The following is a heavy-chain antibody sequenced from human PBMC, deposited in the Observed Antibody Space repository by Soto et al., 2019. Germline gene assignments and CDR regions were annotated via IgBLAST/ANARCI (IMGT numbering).Heavy chain of an antibody. Sequence: PSETRSRTCAVSAYSISSGYYWGWIRQPPGKGLEWIGNIYHSGSTYYNPSLKSRVTISVDTSKNQFSLKLSSVTAADTAVYYCAGIAARPDAYYGMDVWGQGTTVTVSS. CDR3: AGIAARPDAYYGMDV. CDR2: IYHSGST. J-gene: IGHJ6*02. V-gene: IGHV4-38-2*01. D-gene: IGHD6-6*01. CDR1: AYSISSGYY.